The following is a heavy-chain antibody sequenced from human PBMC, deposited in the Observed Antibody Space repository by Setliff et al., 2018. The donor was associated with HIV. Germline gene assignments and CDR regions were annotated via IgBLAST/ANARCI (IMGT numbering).Heavy chain of an antibody. D-gene: IGHD3-10*01. Sequence: PSQTLSLTCTVSGDSISRSSYYWGWIRQPPGKGLEWIGNIYYIGITNYYPSLGSRVTISVDTSKNQFSLKLTSVTAADTAMYYCANAPYPRGAFDVWGQGTVVTVSS. CDR2: IYYIGIT. V-gene: IGHV4-39*01. CDR1: GDSISRSSYY. CDR3: ANAPYPRGAFDV. J-gene: IGHJ3*01.